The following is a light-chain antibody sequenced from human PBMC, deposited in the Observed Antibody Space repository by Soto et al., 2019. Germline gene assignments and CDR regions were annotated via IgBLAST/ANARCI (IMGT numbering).Light chain of an antibody. V-gene: IGKV3-11*01. CDR3: QQRNTWPPVT. Sequence: EILLTQSPGTLSLSRGERATLSCRASQSVSSSYLAWYQQKPGQAPRLLIYGASNRATGIPARFSGSGSGADFTLTISSLEPEDFAIYYCQQRNTWPPVTFGQGTRLEIK. CDR2: GAS. J-gene: IGKJ5*01. CDR1: QSVSSSY.